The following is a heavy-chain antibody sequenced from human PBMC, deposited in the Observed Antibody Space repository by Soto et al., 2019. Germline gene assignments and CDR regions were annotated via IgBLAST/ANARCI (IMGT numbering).Heavy chain of an antibody. CDR2: ISGRGGGI. CDR3: SKHRGDYYDSSGYYPPGY. CDR1: GFIFNNYA. J-gene: IGHJ4*02. Sequence: EVHLLESGGGFLQPGGSLRLSCAASGFIFNNYAMSWVRQAPGKGLEWVSSISGRGGGIYYADSVKGRFAISRDNSKGTLFLQMNSLRVDDTAVYYCSKHRGDYYDSSGYYPPGYWGQGTLVTVSS. V-gene: IGHV3-23*01. D-gene: IGHD3-22*01.